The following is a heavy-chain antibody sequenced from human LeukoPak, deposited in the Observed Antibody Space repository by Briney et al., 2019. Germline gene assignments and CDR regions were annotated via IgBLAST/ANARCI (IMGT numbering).Heavy chain of an antibody. CDR2: ISYDANII. V-gene: IGHV3-30*18. D-gene: IGHD2-2*01. CDR3: AKDQTPSVGFYQHY. J-gene: IGHJ4*02. Sequence: GGSLRLSCAASGFTFSSYGMYWVRQAPGKGLEWVAVISYDANIIHYADSVKGRFTISRDNSKNTLYLQMNSLRAEDTAVYYCAKDQTPSVGFYQHYWGQGTLVTVSS. CDR1: GFTFSSYG.